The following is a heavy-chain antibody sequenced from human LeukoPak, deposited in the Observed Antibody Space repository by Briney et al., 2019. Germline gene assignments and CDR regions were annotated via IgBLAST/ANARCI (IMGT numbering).Heavy chain of an antibody. D-gene: IGHD1-7*01. CDR3: ARETGTSNMDV. CDR1: GGSTSNYY. J-gene: IGHJ6*02. CDR2: ISYSGST. Sequence: SETLSLTCTVSGGSTSNYYWSWIRQPPGKGLEWIGYISYSGSTKYNPSLQSRVTMSVDTSKNQFSLKLTSVTAADTAVYYCARETGTSNMDVWGQGTTVTVSS. V-gene: IGHV4-59*12.